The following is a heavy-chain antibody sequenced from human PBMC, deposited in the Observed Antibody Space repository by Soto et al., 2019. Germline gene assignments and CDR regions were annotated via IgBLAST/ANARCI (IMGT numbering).Heavy chain of an antibody. CDR3: ARQGFGELHGLVDV. Sequence: QVQLQESGPGLVKPSETLSLTCTISGGPMNNYYCSWFRQPRGQGLEWIGYMGYNGFTRYNPSLRSRLAISLCSAKHQYSLNLSSVTAADTALYYCARQGFGELHGLVDVWGQGITVTVSS. J-gene: IGHJ6*02. CDR1: GGPMNNYY. CDR2: MGYNGFT. V-gene: IGHV4-59*08. D-gene: IGHD3-10*01.